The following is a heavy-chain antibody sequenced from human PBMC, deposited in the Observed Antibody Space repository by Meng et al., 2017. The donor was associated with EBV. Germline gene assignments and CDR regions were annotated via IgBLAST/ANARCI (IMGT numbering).Heavy chain of an antibody. CDR2: INPNSGGT. Sequence: QVRLVQAGAEWKKPGASVKVSCKASGYTFTGYYMHWVRQAPGQGLEWMGRINPNSGGTNYAQKFQGRVTMTRDTSISTAYMELSRLRSDDTAVYYCARVGIAVAGTGDYWGQGTLVTVSS. V-gene: IGHV1-2*06. CDR3: ARVGIAVAGTGDY. J-gene: IGHJ4*02. CDR1: GYTFTGYY. D-gene: IGHD6-19*01.